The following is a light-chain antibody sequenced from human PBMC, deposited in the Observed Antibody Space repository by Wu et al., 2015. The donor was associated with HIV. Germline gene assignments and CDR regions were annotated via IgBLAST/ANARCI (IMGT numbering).Light chain of an antibody. V-gene: IGKV1-5*03. Sequence: DIQMTQSPSTLSASVGDRVTISCRASQSIGDSLAWYQQRLGKAPKLLIYQASTLENGVPSKFSGSGSGTGFTLSISSLQPDDFATYYCQQYKNYPYTFGRGPSCRS. CDR2: QAS. CDR1: QSIGDS. J-gene: IGKJ2*01. CDR3: QQYKNYPYT.